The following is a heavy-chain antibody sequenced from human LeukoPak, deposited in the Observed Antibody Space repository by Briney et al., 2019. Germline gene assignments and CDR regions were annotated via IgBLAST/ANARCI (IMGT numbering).Heavy chain of an antibody. CDR3: ARDTV. V-gene: IGHV1-69*05. J-gene: IGHJ6*04. Sequence: SVKVSCKASGYTFTGYYMHWVRQAPGQGLEWMGGIIPIFGTANYAQKFQGRVTITTDESTSTAYMELSSLRSEDTAVYYCARDTVWGKGTTVTVSS. CDR1: GYTFTGYY. CDR2: IIPIFGTA.